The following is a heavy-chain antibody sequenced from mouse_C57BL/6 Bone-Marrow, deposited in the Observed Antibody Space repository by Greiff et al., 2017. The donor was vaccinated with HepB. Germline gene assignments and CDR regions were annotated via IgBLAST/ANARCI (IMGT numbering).Heavy chain of an antibody. D-gene: IGHD3-3*01. Sequence: QVQLKQSGPELVKPGASVKISCKASGYAFSSSWMNWVKQRPGKGLEWIGRIYPGDGDTNYNGKFKGKATLNADKSSSTAYMQLSSLTSEDSAVYFCAGTRGDYAMDYWGQGTSVTVSS. J-gene: IGHJ4*01. CDR1: GYAFSSSW. CDR3: AGTRGDYAMDY. CDR2: IYPGDGDT. V-gene: IGHV1-82*01.